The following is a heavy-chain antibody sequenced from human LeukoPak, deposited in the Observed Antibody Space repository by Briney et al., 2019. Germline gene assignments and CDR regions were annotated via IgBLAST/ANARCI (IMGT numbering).Heavy chain of an antibody. J-gene: IGHJ6*02. CDR2: IIPLFGTA. Sequence: SVKVSCKASGGTFSSYAISWVRQTPGQGLEWMGGIIPLFGTANYAQKFQGRVTITADESTSTAYMELSSLRSEDTAVYYCARSSSSWYQESYYYYGLDVWGQGTTVTVSS. CDR3: ARSSSSWYQESYYYYGLDV. V-gene: IGHV1-69*13. CDR1: GGTFSSYA. D-gene: IGHD6-13*01.